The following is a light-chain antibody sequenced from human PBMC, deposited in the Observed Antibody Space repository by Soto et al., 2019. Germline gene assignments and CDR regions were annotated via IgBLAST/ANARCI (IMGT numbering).Light chain of an antibody. CDR3: AAWDDSLNAQV. V-gene: IGLV1-44*01. J-gene: IGLJ2*01. CDR1: SSNIGLND. Sequence: QSVLTQPPSASGTPGQTVTISCSGSSSNIGLNDVHWYRQLSGTAPQILIYDTNQQATGVPDRFSGSRSGTSASLAIHGLQSEDEDDYHCAAWDDSLNAQVFGGGTKLAVL. CDR2: DTN.